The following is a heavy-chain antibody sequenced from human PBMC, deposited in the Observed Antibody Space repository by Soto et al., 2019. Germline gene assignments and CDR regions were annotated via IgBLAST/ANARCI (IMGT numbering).Heavy chain of an antibody. CDR3: AHTHSAFFDY. CDR2: IYYSGST. CDR1: GGSISSSSYY. D-gene: IGHD2-15*01. Sequence: ASETLSLTCTVSGGSISSSSYYWGWIRQPPGKGLEWIGSIYYSGSTYYNPSLKSRLTITKDTSKNQVVLTMTNMDPVDTATYYCAHTHSAFFDYWGQGTLVTVSS. J-gene: IGHJ4*02. V-gene: IGHV4-39*06.